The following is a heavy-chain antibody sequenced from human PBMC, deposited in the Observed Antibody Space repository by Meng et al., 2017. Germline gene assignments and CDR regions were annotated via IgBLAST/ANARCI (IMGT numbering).Heavy chain of an antibody. D-gene: IGHD3-10*01. V-gene: IGHV3-73*01. J-gene: IGHJ4*02. CDR1: GFTFSGSA. CDR3: TSSYYYGSGSYYFSDY. CDR2: IRSKANSYAT. Sequence: GGSLRLSCAASGFTFSGSAMHWVRQAPGKGLGWVGRIRSKANSYATAYAASVKGRFTISRDDSKNTAYLQMNSLKTEDTAVYYCTSSYYYGSGSYYFSDYWGQGTLVTVSS.